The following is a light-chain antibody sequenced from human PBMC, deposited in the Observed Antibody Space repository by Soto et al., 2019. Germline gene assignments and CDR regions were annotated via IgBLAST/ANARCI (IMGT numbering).Light chain of an antibody. CDR2: DVS. Sequence: DIQMTQSPSTLSASVGDRVTIAFGGSQTISTYLHWYQHKPGRAPRLLISDVSTLQSGVPGRFRGSGSETEFTLTITYSQPEDFATYYCQQGYSIHALTFGGGTKVDIK. J-gene: IGKJ4*01. V-gene: IGKV1-39*01. CDR3: QQGYSIHALT. CDR1: QTISTY.